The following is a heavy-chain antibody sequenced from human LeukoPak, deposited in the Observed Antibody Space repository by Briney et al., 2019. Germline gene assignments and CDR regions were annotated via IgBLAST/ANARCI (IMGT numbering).Heavy chain of an antibody. Sequence: GGSLRLSCAASGFTFSSYSMNWVRQAPGKGLEWVSSISSTSSSIYYADSVKGRFTISRDNDKNSLYLQMNSLRAEDTAVYYCARDPLKRAFDIWGQGTMVTVSS. CDR3: ARDPLKRAFDI. CDR1: GFTFSSYS. V-gene: IGHV3-21*01. CDR2: ISSTSSSI. J-gene: IGHJ3*02.